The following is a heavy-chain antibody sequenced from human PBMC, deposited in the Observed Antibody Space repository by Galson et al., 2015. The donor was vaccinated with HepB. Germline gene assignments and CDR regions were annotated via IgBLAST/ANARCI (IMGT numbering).Heavy chain of an antibody. CDR1: GYTFTSYG. CDR3: VRDTVQTGITGTTTFDY. J-gene: IGHJ4*02. V-gene: IGHV1-18*01. D-gene: IGHD1-7*01. CDR2: ISAYNGNT. Sequence: SVKVSCKASGYTFTSYGISWVRQAHGQGLVWMGWISAYNGNTIYAQKFQNRVTMTTDTSTSTAYMELRSLRSDDTAVYYCVRDTVQTGITGTTTFDYWGQGTLVTVSS.